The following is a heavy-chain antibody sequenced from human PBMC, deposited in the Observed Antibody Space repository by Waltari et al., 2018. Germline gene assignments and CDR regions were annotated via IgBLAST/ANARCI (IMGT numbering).Heavy chain of an antibody. CDR2: IYYSGST. D-gene: IGHD3-3*01. V-gene: IGHV4-30-4*08. CDR3: ARDSPSDFWNGEDAFDI. J-gene: IGHJ3*02. Sequence: QVQLQESGPGLVKPSQTLSLTCTVSGGSISSGDYYWSWIRQPPGKGLEWIGYIYYSGSTYYNPSLKSRVTISVDTSKSQFSLKLSSVTAADTAVYYCARDSPSDFWNGEDAFDIWGQGTMVTVSS. CDR1: GGSISSGDYY.